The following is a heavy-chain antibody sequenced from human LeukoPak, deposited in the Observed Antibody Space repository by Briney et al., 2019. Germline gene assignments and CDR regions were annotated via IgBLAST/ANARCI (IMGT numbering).Heavy chain of an antibody. V-gene: IGHV3-7*01. CDR1: GFTFSSYW. D-gene: IGHD2-15*01. CDR2: IKQDGSEK. Sequence: QPGGSLRLSCAASGFTFSSYWMSWVRQAPGKGLEWVAYIKQDGSEKYYVDSVRGRLTISRDNTKNPLYLQMSSLRAEDTAVYYCAKAPVTTCSGAYCYPFDYWGQGTLVTVSS. J-gene: IGHJ4*02. CDR3: AKAPVTTCSGAYCYPFDY.